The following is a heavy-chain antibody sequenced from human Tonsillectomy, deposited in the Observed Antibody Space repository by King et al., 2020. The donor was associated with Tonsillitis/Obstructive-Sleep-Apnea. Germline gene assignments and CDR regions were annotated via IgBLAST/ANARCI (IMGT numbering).Heavy chain of an antibody. V-gene: IGHV5-51*01. J-gene: IGHJ4*02. CDR3: ARQGMLVYAEFDY. D-gene: IGHD2-8*01. CDR1: GYNFTSYW. CDR2: IYPGDSDT. Sequence: VQLVESGAEVKKPGESLKLYCKGSGYNFTSYWIGWVRQMPGKGLEWMGIIYPGDSDTRYSPSFQGQVTISADKSISTAYLQWSSLKASDTAMYYCARQGMLVYAEFDYWGQGTLVTVSS.